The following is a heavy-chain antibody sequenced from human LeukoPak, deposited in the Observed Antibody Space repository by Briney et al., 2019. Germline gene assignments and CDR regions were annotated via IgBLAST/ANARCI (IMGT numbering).Heavy chain of an antibody. CDR3: ARDPAGGGYYWYFQH. D-gene: IGHD3-3*01. Sequence: GRSLRLSCAASGFTFSSYAMHWVRQAPGKGLEWVAVISYDGSNKYYADSVKGLFAISTDNSKNTLYLQMNSLRAEDTAVYYCARDPAGGGYYWYFQHWGQGTLVTVSS. J-gene: IGHJ1*01. CDR2: ISYDGSNK. V-gene: IGHV3-30*01. CDR1: GFTFSSYA.